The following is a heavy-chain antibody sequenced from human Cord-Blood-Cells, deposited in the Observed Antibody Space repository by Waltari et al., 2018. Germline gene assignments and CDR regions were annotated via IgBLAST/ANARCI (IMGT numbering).Heavy chain of an antibody. CDR3: ARVDCSSTSCYKNWFDP. J-gene: IGHJ5*02. D-gene: IGHD2-2*02. Sequence: QVQLQQWGAGLLKPSETLSLTCAVYGGSFSGYYWSWICQPPGKGLEWIGEINHSGSTNYNPSLKSRVTISVDTSKNQFSLKLSSVTAADTAVYYCARVDCSSTSCYKNWFDPWGQGTLVTVSS. CDR1: GGSFSGYY. CDR2: INHSGST. V-gene: IGHV4-34*01.